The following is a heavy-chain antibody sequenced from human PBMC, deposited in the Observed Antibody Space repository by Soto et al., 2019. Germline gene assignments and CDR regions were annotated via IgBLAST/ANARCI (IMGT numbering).Heavy chain of an antibody. V-gene: IGHV4-31*03. CDR2: IYYSGST. J-gene: IGHJ6*02. CDR1: GGSITSSGYY. D-gene: IGHD3-3*01. Sequence: SETLSLTCTVSGGSITSSGYYWSWIHQHPGKGLEWIGYIYYSGSTYYNMSLKSRVTISVDTSKNQFSLKLSSVTAADTAVCYCARAASKNVLRFLEWFSHMDVWGQGTTVTVSS. CDR3: ARAASKNVLRFLEWFSHMDV.